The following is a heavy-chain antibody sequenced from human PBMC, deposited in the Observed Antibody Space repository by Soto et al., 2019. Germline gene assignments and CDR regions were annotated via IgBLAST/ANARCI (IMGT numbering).Heavy chain of an antibody. V-gene: IGHV2-5*01. Sequence: SGPTLVNPTQTLTLTCTFSGFPLGTSGVAVGWIRQPPGKALEWLALIYGNDDKLYSPSLKSRLTVTKDTSKNQVVLTVTNMDPVDTATYYCAHRRNSNYAYWGQGTLVTVSS. J-gene: IGHJ4*02. D-gene: IGHD4-4*01. CDR2: IYGNDDK. CDR3: AHRRNSNYAY. CDR1: GFPLGTSGVA.